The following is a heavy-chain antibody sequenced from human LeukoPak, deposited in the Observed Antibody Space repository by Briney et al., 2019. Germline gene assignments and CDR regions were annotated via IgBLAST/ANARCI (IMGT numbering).Heavy chain of an antibody. Sequence: SETLSLTCTVSGGSISSYYWSWIRQPPGKGLEWIGYIYYSGSTNYNPSLKSRVTISVDTSKNQFSLKLSSVTAADTAVYYCARGLLRAFDIWGQGTMVTVSS. CDR2: IYYSGST. J-gene: IGHJ3*02. CDR3: ARGLLRAFDI. CDR1: GGSISSYY. D-gene: IGHD1-26*01. V-gene: IGHV4-59*01.